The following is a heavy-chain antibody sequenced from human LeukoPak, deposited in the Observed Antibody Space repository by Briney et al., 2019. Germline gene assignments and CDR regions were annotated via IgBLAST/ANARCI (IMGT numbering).Heavy chain of an antibody. CDR1: GYSFINYW. CDR2: IYPSDSDT. Sequence: GESLKISCKGSGYSFINYWIGWVRQMPGEGLEWMGIIYPSDSDTRYSPSFQGQVTISADKSISTAYLQWSSLKASDTAMYYCARQPRPGHLAPWGQGTLVTVSS. J-gene: IGHJ5*02. D-gene: IGHD6-6*01. V-gene: IGHV5-51*01. CDR3: ARQPRPGHLAP.